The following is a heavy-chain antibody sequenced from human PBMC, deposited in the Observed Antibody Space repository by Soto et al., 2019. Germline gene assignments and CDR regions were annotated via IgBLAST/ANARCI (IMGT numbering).Heavy chain of an antibody. CDR3: ARSQGSSTSLAIYYYYYYGMAV. D-gene: IGHD2-2*01. Sequence: QVQLVQSGAEVKKPGSSVKVSCKASGGTFSSYAISWVRQAPGQGLEWMGGIIPISGTANYAQKFQGRVTITADESTTTADMELSSLRSEDTAVYYCARSQGSSTSLAIYYYYYYGMAVWGQATTVTVSS. CDR1: GGTFSSYA. J-gene: IGHJ6*02. CDR2: IIPISGTA. V-gene: IGHV1-69*01.